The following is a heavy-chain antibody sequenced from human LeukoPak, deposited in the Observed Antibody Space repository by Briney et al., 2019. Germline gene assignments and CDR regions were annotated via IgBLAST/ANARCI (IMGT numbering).Heavy chain of an antibody. J-gene: IGHJ5*02. CDR3: ARYRLSDSPINWFDP. Sequence: ASVTVSCKASGHIFTSYGIAWVRQARGQGLEWMGWISAYNGYASYPESLQGRVTMTTDTSTKTAYMELRSLRSDDTAVYYCARYRLSDSPINWFDPWGQGTLVTVSS. V-gene: IGHV1-18*01. D-gene: IGHD3-16*02. CDR1: GHIFTSYG. CDR2: ISAYNGYA.